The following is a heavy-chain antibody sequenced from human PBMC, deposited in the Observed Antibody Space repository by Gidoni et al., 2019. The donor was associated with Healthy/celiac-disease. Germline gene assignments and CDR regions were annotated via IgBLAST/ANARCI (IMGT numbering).Heavy chain of an antibody. CDR2: ISYDGSNK. CDR3: AKDLVRGVDYYYYYYGMDV. J-gene: IGHJ6*02. CDR1: GFTFSSYG. V-gene: IGHV3-30*18. Sequence: QVQLVESGGGVVQPGRSLRLSCAASGFTFSSYGMHWVRQAPGKGLEWVAVISYDGSNKYYADSVKGRFTISRDNSKNTLYLQMNSLRAEDTAVYYCAKDLVRGVDYYYYYYGMDVWGQGTTVTVSS. D-gene: IGHD3-10*01.